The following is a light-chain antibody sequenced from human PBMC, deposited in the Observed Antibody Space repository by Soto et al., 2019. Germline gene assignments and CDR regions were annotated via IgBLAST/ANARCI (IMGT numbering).Light chain of an antibody. J-gene: IGLJ1*01. CDR1: SSDVGSYNY. CDR3: SSYTSSSTPCV. V-gene: IGLV2-14*01. Sequence: QSALTQPASVSGSPGQSITISCTGTSSDVGSYNYVSWYQQHPGKAPKLMIYEVSNRPSGVSNRCSGSKSGNTASLTISGLQAEDEADYYCSSYTSSSTPCVFGTGTKVTVL. CDR2: EVS.